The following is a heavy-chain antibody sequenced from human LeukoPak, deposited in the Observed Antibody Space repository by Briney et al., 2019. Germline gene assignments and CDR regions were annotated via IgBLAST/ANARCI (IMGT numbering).Heavy chain of an antibody. V-gene: IGHV1-2*02. D-gene: IGHD6-6*01. J-gene: IGHJ4*02. CDR3: ARDGPRIAALGEDFDY. CDR1: GYTFTDFY. CDR2: INPNSGGT. Sequence: GASVKVSCKASGYTFTDFYMHWVRQAPGQGLEWMGWINPNSGGTNSAQKFQGRVTMTRDTSISTAYMELSRLRFDDTAVYYCARDGPRIAALGEDFDYWGQGTLVTVSS.